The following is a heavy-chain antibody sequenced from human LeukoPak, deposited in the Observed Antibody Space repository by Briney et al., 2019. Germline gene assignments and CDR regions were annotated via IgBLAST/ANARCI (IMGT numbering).Heavy chain of an antibody. V-gene: IGHV3-30-3*01. Sequence: GGSLRLSCAASGFTFSSYAMHWVRQAPGKGLEWVAVISYDGSNKYYADSVKGRFTISRDNSKNTLYLQMNSLRAEDTAVYYCAVEKWTTVTIWRGIDYWGQGTLVTVSS. CDR3: AVEKWTTVTIWRGIDY. J-gene: IGHJ4*02. CDR2: ISYDGSNK. CDR1: GFTFSSYA. D-gene: IGHD4-17*01.